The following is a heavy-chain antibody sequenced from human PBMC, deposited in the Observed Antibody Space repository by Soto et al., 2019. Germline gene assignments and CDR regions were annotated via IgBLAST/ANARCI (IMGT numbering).Heavy chain of an antibody. CDR3: ATPSLITMILPGFDY. CDR1: GYTLTELS. V-gene: IGHV1-24*01. J-gene: IGHJ4*02. CDR2: FDPEDGET. D-gene: IGHD3-22*01. Sequence: ASVKVSCKVSGYTLTELSMHWVRQAPGKGLEWMGGFDPEDGETIYAQKFQGRVTMTEDTSTDTAYMELSSLRSEDTAVYYCATPSLITMILPGFDYWGQGTLVTVSS.